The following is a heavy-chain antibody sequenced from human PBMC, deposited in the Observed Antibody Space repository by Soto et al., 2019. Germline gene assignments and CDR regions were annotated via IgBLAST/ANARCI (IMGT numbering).Heavy chain of an antibody. CDR3: AKWGASNTCIPTGFGP. CDR1: GFTFSNYA. D-gene: IGHD2-2*01. V-gene: IGHV3-23*01. Sequence: PGGSLRLSCAVSGFTFSNYAMAWVRQAPGKGLEYVSSITGNGVSTYYAHSVKGRFTISRDNSKNTLYVQMNSLTAEDTAIHYCAKWGASNTCIPTGFGPWGQGTLVAVCS. J-gene: IGHJ5*02. CDR2: ITGNGVST.